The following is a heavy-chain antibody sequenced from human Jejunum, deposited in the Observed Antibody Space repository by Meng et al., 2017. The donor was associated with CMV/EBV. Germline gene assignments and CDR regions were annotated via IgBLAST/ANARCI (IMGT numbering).Heavy chain of an antibody. Sequence: SGFSVSDCASYWPSLRQSPGTGLEWIGYIYYSGNTFYNPSLQSRVSISVDTSKNQFSLNLGSVTAADTALYYCATRLSASAQIDNWGQGTLVTVSS. D-gene: IGHD3-16*01. CDR3: ATRLSASAQIDN. V-gene: IGHV4-30-4*08. CDR2: IYYSGNT. CDR1: GFSVSDCASY. J-gene: IGHJ4*02.